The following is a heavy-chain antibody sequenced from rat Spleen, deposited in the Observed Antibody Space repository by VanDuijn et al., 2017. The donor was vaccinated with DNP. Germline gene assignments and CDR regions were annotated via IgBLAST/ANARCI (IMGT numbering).Heavy chain of an antibody. Sequence: EVQLQESGPGLVKPSQSHSLTCSVTGYSITNTYRWNWIRKFPGDKLEWMGYINSVGSTNYNPSLKSRISITRDTSKNQFFLQLNSVTPEDTATYFCAKFYYSSYFDYWGQGVMVTVSS. V-gene: IGHV3-3*01. D-gene: IGHD1-2*01. CDR3: AKFYYSSYFDY. CDR1: GYSITNTYR. CDR2: INSVGST. J-gene: IGHJ2*01.